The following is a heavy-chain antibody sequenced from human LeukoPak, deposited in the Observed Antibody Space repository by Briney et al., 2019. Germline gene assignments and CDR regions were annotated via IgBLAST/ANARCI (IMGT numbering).Heavy chain of an antibody. CDR1: GFAFDDYA. CDR2: LSWNSGSI. V-gene: IGHV3-9*01. J-gene: IGHJ4*02. Sequence: PGGSLRLSCAASGFAFDDYAMHWVRQAPGKGLEWVSGLSWNSGSIAYADSVKGRFTISRDNAKNSLYLQMNSLRAEDTALYYCAKDMVPTVVTLFDYWGQGTLVTVSS. CDR3: AKDMVPTVVTLFDY. D-gene: IGHD4-23*01.